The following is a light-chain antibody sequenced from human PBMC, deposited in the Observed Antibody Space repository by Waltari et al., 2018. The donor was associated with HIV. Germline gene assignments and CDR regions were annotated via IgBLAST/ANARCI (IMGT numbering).Light chain of an antibody. V-gene: IGLV3-21*04. CDR1: NIGSKS. CDR3: HVWDSRSDHGV. Sequence: SYMLTQPPPGPVAPGNTASIPCGGNNIGSKSVSGYQQKPGQTTNRVIHHESNRPTVLPGRFACSNSRKTATLTIGGVEAGDEADYYCHVWDSRSDHGVFGGGTKLTVL. CDR2: HES. J-gene: IGLJ3*02.